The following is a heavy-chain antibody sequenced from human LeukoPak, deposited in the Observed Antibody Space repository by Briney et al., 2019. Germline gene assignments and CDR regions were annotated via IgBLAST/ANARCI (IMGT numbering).Heavy chain of an antibody. V-gene: IGHV3-30*03. J-gene: IGHJ4*02. CDR1: GFTFSSYW. CDR2: ILLDGNNK. D-gene: IGHD3-10*01. CDR3: ARDKGKGAYFDY. Sequence: GGSLRLSCAASGFTFSSYWMSWVRQAPGKGLEWLAHILLDGNNKYIGDSVKGRFTISRDNSKNTLYLQMNSLRAEDTAVYYCARDKGKGAYFDYWGLGTLVTVSS.